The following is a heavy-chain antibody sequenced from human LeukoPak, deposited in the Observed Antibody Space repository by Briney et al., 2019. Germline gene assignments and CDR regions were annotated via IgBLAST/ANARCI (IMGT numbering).Heavy chain of an antibody. CDR1: GGTFSSYA. CDR3: ARDLAQQLDYYYGMDV. V-gene: IGHV1-69*04. D-gene: IGHD6-13*01. CDR2: IIPILGIA. Sequence: SVKVSFKASGGTFSSYAISWVRQAPRQGLEWMGRIIPILGIANYAQKFQGRVTITADKSTSTAYMELSSLRSEDTAVYYCARDLAQQLDYYYGMDVWGQGTTVTVSS. J-gene: IGHJ6*02.